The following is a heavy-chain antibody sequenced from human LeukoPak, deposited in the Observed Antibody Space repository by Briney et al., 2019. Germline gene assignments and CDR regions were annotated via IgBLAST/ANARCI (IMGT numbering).Heavy chain of an antibody. D-gene: IGHD3-3*01. CDR1: GGSINSYY. CDR3: ARASGYYDFWSGHSMPLFDY. J-gene: IGHJ4*02. CDR2: ISHSGST. V-gene: IGHV4-59*12. Sequence: PSETLSLTCSVSGGSINSYYWNWIRQPPGKGLEWVGYISHSGSTNYNPSLQSRVTISSDTSENQFSLKLTSLTAADTAIYYCARASGYYDFWSGHSMPLFDYWGQGTLVTVSS.